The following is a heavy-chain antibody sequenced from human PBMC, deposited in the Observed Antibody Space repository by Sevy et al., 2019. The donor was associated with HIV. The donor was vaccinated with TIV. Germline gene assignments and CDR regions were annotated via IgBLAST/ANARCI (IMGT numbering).Heavy chain of an antibody. CDR3: ARDRWELLHNYFDY. D-gene: IGHD1-26*01. V-gene: IGHV6-1*01. CDR2: TYYRSKGYN. CDR1: WDSVSSNSAA. J-gene: IGHJ4*02. Sequence: KQSQTLSLTCAISWDSVSSNSAAWNWIRQSPSRGLEWLGRTYYRSKGYNDYAVSVKSRITINPDTSKNQFSLQLNSVTPEYTAVYYCARDRWELLHNYFDYWGQGTLVTVSS.